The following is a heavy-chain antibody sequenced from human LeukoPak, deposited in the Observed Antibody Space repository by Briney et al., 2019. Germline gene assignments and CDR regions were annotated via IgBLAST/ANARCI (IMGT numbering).Heavy chain of an antibody. CDR2: IYTSGST. D-gene: IGHD2-21*01. V-gene: IGHV4-59*10. CDR1: GGSFSGYY. CDR3: ATTEKNRYYINL. J-gene: IGHJ6*01. Sequence: SETLSLTCAVYGGSFSGYYWSWIRQPAGKGLEWIGRIYTSGSTNYNPSLKSRVTMSVDTSKNQFSLKLSSVTAADTAVYYCATTEKNRYYINLWGPGTTVIVSS.